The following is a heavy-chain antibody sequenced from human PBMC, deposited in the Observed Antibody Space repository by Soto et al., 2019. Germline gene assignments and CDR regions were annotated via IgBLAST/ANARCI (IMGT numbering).Heavy chain of an antibody. J-gene: IGHJ4*02. V-gene: IGHV3-30*18. CDR2: ISYDGSNK. Sequence: GGSLRLSCAASGFTFSSYGMRWVRQAPGKGLEWVAVISYDGSNKYYADSVKGRFTISRDNSKNTLYLQMNSLRAEDTAVYYCAKDDPSGRYSLDDWGQGSKVTVS. CDR1: GFTFSSYG. D-gene: IGHD1-26*01. CDR3: AKDDPSGRYSLDD.